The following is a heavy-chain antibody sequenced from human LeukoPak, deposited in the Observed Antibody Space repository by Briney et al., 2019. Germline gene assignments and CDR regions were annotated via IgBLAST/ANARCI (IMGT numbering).Heavy chain of an antibody. Sequence: GSLRLSCAASGFTFSSYAMHWVCQAPGKGLEWVAVISYDGSNKYYADSVKGRFTISRDNSKNTLYLQMNSLRAEDTAVYYCARASIASDYWGQGTLVTVSS. CDR3: ARASIASDY. CDR1: GFTFSSYA. D-gene: IGHD6-6*01. CDR2: ISYDGSNK. J-gene: IGHJ4*02. V-gene: IGHV3-30-3*01.